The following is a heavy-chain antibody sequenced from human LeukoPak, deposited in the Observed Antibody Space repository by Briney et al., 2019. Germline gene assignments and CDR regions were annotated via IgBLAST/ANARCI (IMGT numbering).Heavy chain of an antibody. J-gene: IGHJ4*02. CDR2: IYYSGST. CDR1: GGSISSYY. CDR3: ARGSTTYDY. V-gene: IGHV4-59*01. D-gene: IGHD1-1*01. Sequence: SETLSLTCTVSGGSISSYYWSWIRQPPGKGLEWIGCIYYSGSTNYNPSLKSRVTISVDMSKNQSSLKLNSVTAADTAVYYCARGSTTYDYWGQGTLVTVSS.